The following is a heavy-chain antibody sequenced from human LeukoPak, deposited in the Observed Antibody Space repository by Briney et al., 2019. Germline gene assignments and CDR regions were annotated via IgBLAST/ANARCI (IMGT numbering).Heavy chain of an antibody. D-gene: IGHD2-21*01. CDR3: ARQSHYSTIDY. CDR2: IKQDGSEK. CDR1: GFTFSSYW. J-gene: IGHJ4*02. V-gene: IGHV3-7*01. Sequence: AGGSLRLSCAASGFTFSSYWMSWVRQAPGKGLEWVANIKQDGSEKYYVDSVKGRFTISRDNAKNSLYLQMNTLRPEDTAVYYCARQSHYSTIDYWGQGTLVTVSS.